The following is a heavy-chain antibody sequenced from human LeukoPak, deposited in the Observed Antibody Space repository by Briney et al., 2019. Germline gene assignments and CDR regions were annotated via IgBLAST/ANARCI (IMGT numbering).Heavy chain of an antibody. V-gene: IGHV4-39*01. Sequence: SETLSLTCTVSGVSISSTTYYWGWIGQPPGKGLEWIGSIYYSVRTYYNPSLESRVTISVDTSKNQLSLKLSSVTAADTAVYYCARHALYGSGNNWFDPWGQGTLVTVSS. CDR1: GVSISSTTYY. D-gene: IGHD3-10*01. J-gene: IGHJ5*02. CDR3: ARHALYGSGNNWFDP. CDR2: IYYSVRT.